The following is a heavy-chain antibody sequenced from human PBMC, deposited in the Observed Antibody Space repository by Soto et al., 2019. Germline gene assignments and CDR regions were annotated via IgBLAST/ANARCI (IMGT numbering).Heavy chain of an antibody. V-gene: IGHV3-23*01. CDR2: ISASGGST. D-gene: IGHD1-1*01. CDR3: AKRERLYYYGMDV. J-gene: IGHJ6*02. CDR1: GLIFSSYA. Sequence: VGSLRLSCAASGLIFSSYAMSWVRQAPGEGLECVSAISASGGSTYYADSVKGRFTISRDNSKNTLYLQMNSLRAEDTAIYYCAKRERLYYYGMDVWGQGTTVTVSS.